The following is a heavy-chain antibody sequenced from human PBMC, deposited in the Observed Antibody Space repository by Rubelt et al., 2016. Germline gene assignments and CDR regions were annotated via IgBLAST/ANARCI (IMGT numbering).Heavy chain of an antibody. CDR1: RNYG. CDR3: AGVRSGSYGYWYFDL. J-gene: IGHJ2*01. Sequence: RNYGMHWVRQAPGKGLAWVALIYYDGSNKYCADSVKGRFTISRDNSKNTLYLQMNSLRAEETAVYYCAGVRSGSYGYWYFDLWGRGTLVTVSS. D-gene: IGHD1-26*01. V-gene: IGHV3-33*01. CDR2: IYYDGSNK.